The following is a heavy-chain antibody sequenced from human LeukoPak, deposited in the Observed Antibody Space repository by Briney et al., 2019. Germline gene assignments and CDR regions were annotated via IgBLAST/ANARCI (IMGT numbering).Heavy chain of an antibody. Sequence: ASVKVSCKASGYTFTSYDINWVRQATGQGLEWMGWMNPNSGNTGYAQKFQGRVTITRDMSASTAYMELSSLRSEDTAVYYCARGLGYGVFDPWGQGTLVTVSS. CDR1: GYTFTSYD. D-gene: IGHD6-13*01. J-gene: IGHJ5*02. CDR3: ARGLGYGVFDP. V-gene: IGHV1-8*01. CDR2: MNPNSGNT.